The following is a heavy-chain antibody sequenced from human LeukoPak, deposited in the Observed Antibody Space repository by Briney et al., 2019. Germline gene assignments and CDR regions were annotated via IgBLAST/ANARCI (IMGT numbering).Heavy chain of an antibody. CDR2: ITGGGGST. CDR1: GFTFSSYA. V-gene: IGHV3-23*01. Sequence: GGSPRLSCAASGFTFSSYAMSWVRQAPGKGLEWVSDITGGGGSTYYADSVKGRFTISRDNSKNTLYLQMNSLRAEDTAVYFCAKLSGYPGAYWGQGTLVTVSS. D-gene: IGHD3-22*01. CDR3: AKLSGYPGAY. J-gene: IGHJ4*02.